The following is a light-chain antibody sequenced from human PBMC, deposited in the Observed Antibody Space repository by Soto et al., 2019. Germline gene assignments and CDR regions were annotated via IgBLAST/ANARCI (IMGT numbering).Light chain of an antibody. Sequence: AIRMTQSPSSLSASTGDRVTITCRASQGISSYLAWYQQKPGKAPKLLIYAASTLQSGVPSRFSGSGSGTDFTLTINSLRPEDFASYYCLQDYIYPYTFGQGTRLEIK. CDR3: LQDYIYPYT. V-gene: IGKV1-8*01. CDR2: AAS. CDR1: QGISSY. J-gene: IGKJ5*01.